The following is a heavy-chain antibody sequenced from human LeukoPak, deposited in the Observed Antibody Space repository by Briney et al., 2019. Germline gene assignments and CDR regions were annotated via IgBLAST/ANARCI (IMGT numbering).Heavy chain of an antibody. J-gene: IGHJ4*02. Sequence: ASVKVSCKASGYTFTSYGISWVRQAPGQGLEWMGWISAYNGNTNYAQKLQGRVTMTTDTSTSTAYMELRSLRSDDTAVYYCARDLGIGMIVVAITSMGLDYWGQRTLVTVSS. CDR2: ISAYNGNT. D-gene: IGHD3-22*01. CDR3: ARDLGIGMIVVAITSMGLDY. V-gene: IGHV1-18*01. CDR1: GYTFTSYG.